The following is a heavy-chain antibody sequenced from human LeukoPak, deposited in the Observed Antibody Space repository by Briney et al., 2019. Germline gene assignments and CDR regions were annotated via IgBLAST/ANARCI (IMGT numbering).Heavy chain of an antibody. D-gene: IGHD1-7*01. Sequence: ASVKVSCKASGYTFTSYGISWVRQAPGQGLEWMGWISAYNGNTNYARKLQGRVTITTDTSTSTAYMELRSLRSDDTAVYYCARVDWNYASRMLSYWGQGTLVTVSS. CDR3: ARVDWNYASRMLSY. CDR1: GYTFTSYG. J-gene: IGHJ4*02. CDR2: ISAYNGNT. V-gene: IGHV1-18*01.